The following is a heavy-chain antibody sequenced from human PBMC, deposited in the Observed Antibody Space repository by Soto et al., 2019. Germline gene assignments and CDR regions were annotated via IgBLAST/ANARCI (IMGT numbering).Heavy chain of an antibody. CDR2: INAGNGNT. J-gene: IGHJ6*03. CDR1: GYTFTSYA. V-gene: IGHV1-3*01. Sequence: TSVKVSCEASGYTFTSYAMHWVRQAPGQRLEWMGWINAGNGNTKYSQKFQGRVTITRDTSASTAYMELSSLRSEDTAVYYCARDDILTGYPPRYYYYMDVWGKGTTVTVSS. CDR3: ARDDILTGYPPRYYYYMDV. D-gene: IGHD3-9*01.